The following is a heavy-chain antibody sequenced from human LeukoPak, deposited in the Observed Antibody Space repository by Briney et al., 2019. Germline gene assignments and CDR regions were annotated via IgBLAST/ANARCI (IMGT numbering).Heavy chain of an antibody. D-gene: IGHD3-10*01. CDR2: IKTESEGETK. J-gene: IGHJ4*02. V-gene: IGHV3-15*07. CDR1: GLIFSKVW. CDR3: TTGIDDGGGY. Sequence: PGGSLRLSCAASGLIFSKVWMNWVRQAPGKGLEWVGRIKTESEGETKDYAAPVKGRFTVSRDDSKNTFYLVMNSLKIDDTAIYYCTTGIDDGGGYWGQGTLVTVSS.